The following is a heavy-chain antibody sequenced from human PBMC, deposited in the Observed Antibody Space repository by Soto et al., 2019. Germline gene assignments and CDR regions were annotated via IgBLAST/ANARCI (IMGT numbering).Heavy chain of an antibody. J-gene: IGHJ4*02. V-gene: IGHV3-53*01. Sequence: EVKLVESGGGLMSPGGSLRLSCAASGFSVGGNHLTWVRQAPGKGLEWVAVIHTSGDTYYADSVQGRFTISRDNSKNTVYLQMNILRVGDTAMYFCARGVNDDSWGQGTLVTVSS. D-gene: IGHD2-8*01. CDR3: ARGVNDDS. CDR2: IHTSGDT. CDR1: GFSVGGNH.